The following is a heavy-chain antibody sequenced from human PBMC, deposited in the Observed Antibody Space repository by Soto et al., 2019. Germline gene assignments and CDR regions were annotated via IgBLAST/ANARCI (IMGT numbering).Heavy chain of an antibody. J-gene: IGHJ4*02. Sequence: QVQLVQSGAEVKKPGSSVKVSCKASGGTFSSYPISWVRQAPGQGLGWMGGTSPIYGSGNYAQKFQGRLTITADKSTTTAYMELSSLRSEDTAVYYCARRDSSGFYRYFDSWGQGTLVTVSS. CDR1: GGTFSSYP. V-gene: IGHV1-69*06. D-gene: IGHD3-22*01. CDR3: ARRDSSGFYRYFDS. CDR2: TSPIYGSG.